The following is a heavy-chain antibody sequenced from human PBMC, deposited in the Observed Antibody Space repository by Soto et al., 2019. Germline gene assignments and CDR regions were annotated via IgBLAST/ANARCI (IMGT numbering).Heavy chain of an antibody. J-gene: IGHJ5*02. D-gene: IGHD6-19*01. CDR2: IKQDGSEK. CDR3: ARDSYSSGWPSPGNWFDP. CDR1: GFTFSSYW. Sequence: GGSLRLSCAASGFTFSSYWMSWVRQAPGKGLEWVANIKQDGSEKYYVDSVKGRFTISRDNAKNSLYLQMNSLRAEDTAVYYCARDSYSSGWPSPGNWFDPWGQGTLVTAPQ. V-gene: IGHV3-7*03.